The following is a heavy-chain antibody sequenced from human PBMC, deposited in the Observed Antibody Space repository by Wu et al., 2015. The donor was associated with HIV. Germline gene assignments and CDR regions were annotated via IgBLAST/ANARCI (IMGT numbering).Heavy chain of an antibody. V-gene: IGHV1-69*13. CDR2: IIPMFGTT. D-gene: IGHD6-19*01. CDR3: GGQRTYVNGWIDF. Sequence: QVQLMQSAAEVIKPGSSVKVSCKASGGTFTNFALNWVRQAPGQGLQWMGRIIPMFGTTNYAQEFQGRVTITADESTSTVYMDLSSLRSEDTALYFCGGQRTYVNGWIDFWGQGNAAHRLL. CDR1: GGTFTNFA. J-gene: IGHJ4*02.